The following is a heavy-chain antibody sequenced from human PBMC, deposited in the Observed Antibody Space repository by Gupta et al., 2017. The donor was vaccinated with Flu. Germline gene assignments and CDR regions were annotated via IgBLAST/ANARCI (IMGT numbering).Heavy chain of an antibody. CDR2: IIPILGIA. Sequence: QVQLVQSGAEVKKPGSSVKVSCKASGGTFSSYTISWVRQAPGQGLEWMGRIIPILGIANYAQKFQGRVTITADKSTSTAYMELSSLRSEDTAVYYCARNNHYDSSGYYWFDPWGQGTLVTVSS. CDR3: ARNNHYDSSGYYWFDP. V-gene: IGHV1-69*02. D-gene: IGHD3-22*01. CDR1: GGTFSSYT. J-gene: IGHJ5*02.